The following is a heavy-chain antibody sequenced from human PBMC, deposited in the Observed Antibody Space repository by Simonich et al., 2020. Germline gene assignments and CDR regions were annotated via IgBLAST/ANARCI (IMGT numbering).Heavy chain of an antibody. J-gene: IGHJ3*02. CDR3: ARGKGWKNAFDI. CDR1: GGSCCGYY. D-gene: IGHD1-1*01. V-gene: IGHV4-34*01. Sequence: QVQLQQWGAGLLKPAETLSLTCAVDGGSCCGYYWCWIRQPPGGGLEGIGEINNSGSTNYNPSLKSRVTISVDTSKNQFSLKLSSVTAADTAVYYCARGKGWKNAFDIWGQGTMVTVSS. CDR2: INNSGST.